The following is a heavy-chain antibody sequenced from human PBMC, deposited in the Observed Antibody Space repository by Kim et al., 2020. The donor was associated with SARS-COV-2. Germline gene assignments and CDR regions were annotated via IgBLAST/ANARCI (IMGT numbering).Heavy chain of an antibody. CDR1: GFTFSGSA. Sequence: GGSLRLSCAASGFTFSGSAMHWVRQASGKGLEWVGRIRSKANSYATAYAASVKGRFTISRDDSKNTAYLQMNSLKTEDTAVYYCTEYYYDSSGDAFDIWGQGTMVTVSS. CDR3: TEYYYDSSGDAFDI. D-gene: IGHD3-22*01. V-gene: IGHV3-73*01. CDR2: IRSKANSYAT. J-gene: IGHJ3*02.